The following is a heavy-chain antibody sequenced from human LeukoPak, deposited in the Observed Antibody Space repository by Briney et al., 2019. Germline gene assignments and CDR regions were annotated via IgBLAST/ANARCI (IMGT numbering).Heavy chain of an antibody. CDR3: ARDTNLRDSFDI. D-gene: IGHD2-8*01. Sequence: PSETLSLTCAVSGGSISSGGYDWSWIRQPPGKGLDWIGYVFYSGKTDYSPSLRSRVSMSVDTSKNQFSLKVTSVTAADTAVYYCARDTNLRDSFDIWGQGTMVTVSS. V-gene: IGHV4-61*08. CDR1: GGSISSGGYD. J-gene: IGHJ3*02. CDR2: VFYSGKT.